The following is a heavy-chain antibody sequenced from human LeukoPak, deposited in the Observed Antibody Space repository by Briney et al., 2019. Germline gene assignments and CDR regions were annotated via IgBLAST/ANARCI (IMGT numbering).Heavy chain of an antibody. J-gene: IGHJ5*02. D-gene: IGHD5-12*01. CDR1: GFTFSSYS. CDR3: ARDFNGYDSNWFDP. CDR2: ISSSSSYI. Sequence: GGSLRLSCAASGFTFSSYSMNWVRQAPGKGLEWVSSISSSSSYIYYADSVKGRFTISRGNAKNSLYLQMNSLRAEDTAVYYCARDFNGYDSNWFDPWGQGTLVTVSS. V-gene: IGHV3-21*01.